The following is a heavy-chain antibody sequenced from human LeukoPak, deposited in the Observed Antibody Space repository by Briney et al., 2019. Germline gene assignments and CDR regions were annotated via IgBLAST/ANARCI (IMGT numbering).Heavy chain of an antibody. CDR3: ARDHGYCSGGKCYAEFDY. Sequence: PGGSLRLSCAAYGFTFSSYWMSWVRQAPGKGLEWVANIKQDGSEKYYVDSVKGRFTISRDNAKNSLYLQINSLRAEDTAVYYCARDHGYCSGGKCYAEFDYWGQGTLVTVSS. D-gene: IGHD2-15*01. CDR2: IKQDGSEK. J-gene: IGHJ4*02. V-gene: IGHV3-7*01. CDR1: GFTFSSYW.